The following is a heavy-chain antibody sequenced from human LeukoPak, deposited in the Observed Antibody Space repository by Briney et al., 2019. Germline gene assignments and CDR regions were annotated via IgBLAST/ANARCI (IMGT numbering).Heavy chain of an antibody. J-gene: IGHJ4*02. D-gene: IGHD3-3*01. CDR1: GFTFSSYA. Sequence: QPGGSLRLSCAASGFTFSSYAMSWVRQAPGKGLEWVSAISGSGGSTYYADSVKGRFTISRGNSKNTLYLQMNSLRAEDTAVYYCAKDRDFWSGYSHWGQGTLVTVSS. CDR3: AKDRDFWSGYSH. V-gene: IGHV3-23*01. CDR2: ISGSGGST.